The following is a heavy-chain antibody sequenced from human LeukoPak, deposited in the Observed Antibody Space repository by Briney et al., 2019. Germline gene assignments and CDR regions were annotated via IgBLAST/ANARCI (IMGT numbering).Heavy chain of an antibody. V-gene: IGHV3-66*01. CDR2: IYSGGTT. J-gene: IGHJ4*02. CDR3: ARDWSASGSDYYPLAY. CDR1: GFTANSKY. D-gene: IGHD3-22*01. Sequence: GGSLRLSCAASGFTANSKYMRWVRQAPGKGLEWVSVIYSGGTTYYADSVKGRFTISRDNSKNTLYLQMNSLRAEDTAVYYCARDWSASGSDYYPLAYWGQGTLVTVSS.